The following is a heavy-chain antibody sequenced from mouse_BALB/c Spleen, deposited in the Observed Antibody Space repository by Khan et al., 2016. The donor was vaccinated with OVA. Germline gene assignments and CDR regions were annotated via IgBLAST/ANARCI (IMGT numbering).Heavy chain of an antibody. CDR1: GNDFTNNW. Sequence: QVQLQQSGAELVRPGTSVKISCKASGNDFTNNWLCWVKQRPGHGLEWIGDIYPGNGNTHYNEKFKGKATLTVDKSSSTAYVQLSSLTSADSAVYFCARWGMDYWGQGTSVTGSS. V-gene: IGHV1-63*01. CDR3: ARWGMDY. CDR2: IYPGNGNT. J-gene: IGHJ4*01.